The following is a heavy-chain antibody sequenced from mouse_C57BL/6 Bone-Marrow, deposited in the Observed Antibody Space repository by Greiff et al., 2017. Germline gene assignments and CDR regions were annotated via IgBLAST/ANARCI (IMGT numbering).Heavy chain of an antibody. CDR2: ISDGGSYT. CDR3: ARDYYGSSYFDY. Sequence: EVKVVESGGGLVKPGGSLKLSCAASGFTFSSYAMSWVRQTPEKRLEWVATISDGGSYTYYPDNVKGRFTISRDNAKNNLYLQMSHLKSEDTAMYDCARDYYGSSYFDYWGQGTTLTVSS. D-gene: IGHD1-1*01. J-gene: IGHJ2*01. CDR1: GFTFSSYA. V-gene: IGHV5-4*03.